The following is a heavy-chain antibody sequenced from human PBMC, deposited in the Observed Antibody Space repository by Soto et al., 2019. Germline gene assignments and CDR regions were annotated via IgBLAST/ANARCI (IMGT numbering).Heavy chain of an antibody. D-gene: IGHD6-13*01. Sequence: QLQLQESGPGLVKPSETLSLTCTVSGGSISSSSYYWGWIRQPPGKGLEWIGSIYYSGSTYYNPSLKSRVTISVDTSKNQFSLKLSSVTAADTAVYYCAIGYSSSRPSGTFDYWGQGTLVTVSS. CDR3: AIGYSSSRPSGTFDY. CDR1: GGSISSSSYY. CDR2: IYYSGST. V-gene: IGHV4-39*01. J-gene: IGHJ4*02.